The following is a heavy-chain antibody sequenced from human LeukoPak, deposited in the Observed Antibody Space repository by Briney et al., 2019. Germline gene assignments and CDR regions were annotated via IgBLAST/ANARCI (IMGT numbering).Heavy chain of an antibody. CDR3: ARYTSMVAFHAHGFDI. V-gene: IGHV4-59*01. Sequence: SETLSLTCTVSGGSISSYYWSWIRQPPGKGLEWIGYIYYSGNTNYNPSLKSRVTISVDTSKNQFSLKLSSVTAADTAVYYCARYTSMVAFHAHGFDIWGQGTMVTVSS. J-gene: IGHJ3*02. D-gene: IGHD5-18*01. CDR2: IYYSGNT. CDR1: GGSISSYY.